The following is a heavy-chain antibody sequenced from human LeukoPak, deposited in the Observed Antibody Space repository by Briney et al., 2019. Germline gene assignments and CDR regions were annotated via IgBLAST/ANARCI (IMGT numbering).Heavy chain of an antibody. CDR1: GFTFSGSL. V-gene: IGHV3-73*01. D-gene: IGHD5/OR15-5a*01. Sequence: GGSLRLSCAASGFTFSGSLIHWVRQASGKGLEWVGRIRTKADSYAAVYAASVKGRFTISRDDTKNTAYLQMNSLRAEDTAVYYCAKDLEVSTIFIFDYWGQGTLVTVSS. J-gene: IGHJ4*02. CDR3: AKDLEVSTIFIFDY. CDR2: IRTKADSYAA.